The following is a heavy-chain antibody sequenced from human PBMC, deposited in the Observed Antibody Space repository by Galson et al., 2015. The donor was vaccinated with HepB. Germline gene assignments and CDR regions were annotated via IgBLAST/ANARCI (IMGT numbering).Heavy chain of an antibody. Sequence: QSGAEVKKPGESLKISCKGSGYNFANYWIAWVRQMPGKGLEWMGIIYPSDSDARYSPSFRGQVTISADKSINTAYLQWSSLKASDTAIYYCARQGGLPVKDRGTYYFDYWGQGTLVPVSS. J-gene: IGHJ4*02. CDR3: ARQGGLPVKDRGTYYFDY. D-gene: IGHD1-14*01. CDR1: GYNFANYW. V-gene: IGHV5-51*01. CDR2: IYPSDSDA.